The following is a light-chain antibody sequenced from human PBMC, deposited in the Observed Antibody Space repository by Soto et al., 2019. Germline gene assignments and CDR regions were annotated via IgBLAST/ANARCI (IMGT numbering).Light chain of an antibody. V-gene: IGLV2-14*02. Sequence: VLTQPASVAGSPGQSITISCTGTSSDVGSYNLVSWYQQHPGKAPKLMIYDVRNRPSGISNRFSGSKSGNTASLTISGLQAEDEADYYCSSYTTSSTLYVFGTGTKVTVL. CDR3: SSYTTSSTLYV. CDR2: DVR. J-gene: IGLJ1*01. CDR1: SSDVGSYNL.